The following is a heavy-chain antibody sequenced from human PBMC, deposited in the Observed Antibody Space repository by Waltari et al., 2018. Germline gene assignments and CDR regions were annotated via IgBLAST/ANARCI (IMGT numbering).Heavy chain of an antibody. CDR3: ARDADVVVVPAAARSFNWFDP. Sequence: QVQLVQSEAEVKKPGSSVKVSCKASGGTFSSYAISWVRQAPGQGLEWMGGIIPIFGTANYAQKFQGRVTITADESTSTAYMELSSLRSEDTAVYYCARDADVVVVPAAARSFNWFDPWGQGTLVTVSS. V-gene: IGHV1-69*12. CDR2: IIPIFGTA. CDR1: GGTFSSYA. J-gene: IGHJ5*02. D-gene: IGHD2-2*01.